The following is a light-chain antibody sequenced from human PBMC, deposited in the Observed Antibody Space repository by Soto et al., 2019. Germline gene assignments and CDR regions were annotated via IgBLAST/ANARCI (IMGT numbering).Light chain of an antibody. CDR2: AAS. CDR1: QSVNSNY. J-gene: IGKJ1*01. CDR3: HQYGSSITWT. Sequence: EVVLTQSPGTVSLSPGERATLSCRASQSVNSNYLAWYQQKPGQAPRLLIYAASSRATGIPDRFSGSGSGTDFTLSISRLEPEDFAVYYCHQYGSSITWTFGQGTKVEIK. V-gene: IGKV3-20*01.